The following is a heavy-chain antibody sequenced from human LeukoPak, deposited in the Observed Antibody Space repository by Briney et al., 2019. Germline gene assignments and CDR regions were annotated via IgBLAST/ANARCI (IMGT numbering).Heavy chain of an antibody. V-gene: IGHV3-74*01. CDR1: GFTFSSYW. CDR3: ARAAYYDFWSGYYGAAFDI. J-gene: IGHJ3*02. CDR2: INSDGSST. Sequence: GGSLRLSCATSGFTFSSYWMHWVRQAPGKGLVWVSRINSDGSSTSYADPVKGRFTISRDNAKNTLYLQMNSLRAEDTAVYYCARAAYYDFWSGYYGAAFDIWGQGTMVTVSS. D-gene: IGHD3-3*01.